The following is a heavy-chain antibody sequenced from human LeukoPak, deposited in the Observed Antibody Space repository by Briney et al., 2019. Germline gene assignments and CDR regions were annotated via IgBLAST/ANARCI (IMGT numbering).Heavy chain of an antibody. CDR2: MSSSGATI. J-gene: IGHJ6*02. D-gene: IGHD3-22*01. CDR3: ARDGIYYDSSGDYGYYYYGMDV. V-gene: IGHV3-48*03. Sequence: GGSLRLSCAASGFTFSSYEGNWVRQAPGKGLEWVSYMSSSGATIYYADSVKGRFTISRDNAKNSLYLQMNSLRDEDTAVYYCARDGIYYDSSGDYGYYYYGMDVWGQGTTVTVSS. CDR1: GFTFSSYE.